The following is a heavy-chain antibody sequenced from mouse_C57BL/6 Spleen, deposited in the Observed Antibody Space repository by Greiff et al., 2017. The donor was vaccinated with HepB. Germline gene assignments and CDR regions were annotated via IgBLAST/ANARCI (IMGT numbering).Heavy chain of an antibody. V-gene: IGHV14-1*01. D-gene: IGHD2-1*01. CDR3: TNHYYGNYVYAMDY. J-gene: IGHJ4*01. CDR2: IDPEDGDT. Sequence: EVQLQQSGAELVRPGASVKLSCTASGFNIKDYYMHWVKQRPEQGLEWIGRIDPEDGDTEYAPKFQGKATMTADTSSNTAYMQLSSLTSEDTAVYYCTNHYYGNYVYAMDYWGQGTSVTVSS. CDR1: GFNIKDYY.